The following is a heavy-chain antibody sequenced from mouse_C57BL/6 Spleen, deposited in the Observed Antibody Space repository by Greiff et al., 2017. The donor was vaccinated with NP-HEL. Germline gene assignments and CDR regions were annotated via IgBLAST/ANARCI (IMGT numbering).Heavy chain of an antibody. CDR1: GYTFTSYW. CDR3: ARRYYNGSSYWCFDV. J-gene: IGHJ1*03. CDR2: IDPSDSYT. D-gene: IGHD1-1*01. V-gene: IGHV1-50*01. Sequence: QVQLQQPGAELVKPGASVKLSCKASGYTFTSYWMQWVKQRPGQGLEWIGEIDPSDSYTNYNQKFKGKATLTVDTSSSTAYMQLSSLTSEDSAVYYCARRYYNGSSYWCFDVWGTGTTVTVSS.